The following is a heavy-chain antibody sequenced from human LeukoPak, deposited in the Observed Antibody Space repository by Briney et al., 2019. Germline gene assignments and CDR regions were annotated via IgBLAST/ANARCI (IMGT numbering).Heavy chain of an antibody. CDR2: ISWNSGSI. V-gene: IGHV3-9*01. CDR3: AKGPLTAITKAAFDY. Sequence: PGGSLRLSCAASGFTFDGYAMHWVRQAPGKGLEWVSGISWNSGSIGYADSVKGRFTISRDNAKNSLYLQMNSLRAEDTALYYCAKGPLTAITKAAFDYWGQGTLVTVSS. D-gene: IGHD2-21*02. CDR1: GFTFDGYA. J-gene: IGHJ4*02.